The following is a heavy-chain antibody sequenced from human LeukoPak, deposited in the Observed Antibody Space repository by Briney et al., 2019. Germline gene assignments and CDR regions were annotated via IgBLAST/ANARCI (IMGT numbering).Heavy chain of an antibody. J-gene: IGHJ3*02. Sequence: SETLSLTCTVSGGSISSYYWSWIRQPAGKGLEWIGRIYTSGSTNYNPSLKSRVTMSVDTSKNQFSLKLSSVTAADTAVYYCASSISIAARYDAFDIWGQGTMVTVSS. D-gene: IGHD6-6*01. CDR2: IYTSGST. CDR3: ASSISIAARYDAFDI. V-gene: IGHV4-4*07. CDR1: GGSISSYY.